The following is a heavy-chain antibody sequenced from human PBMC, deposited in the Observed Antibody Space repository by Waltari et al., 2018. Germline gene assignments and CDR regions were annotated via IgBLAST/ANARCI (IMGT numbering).Heavy chain of an antibody. D-gene: IGHD6-13*01. CDR3: AREGGRIAAAGTFDY. V-gene: IGHV1-69*01. CDR1: GVTFSSYA. J-gene: IGHJ4*02. Sequence: QVQLVQSGAEVKKPGSSVKVSCKASGVTFSSYAIRWVRQAPGQGLEWMGGIIPIFGTANYAQKFQGRVTITADESTSTAYMELSSLRSEDTAVYYCAREGGRIAAAGTFDYWGQGTLVTVSS. CDR2: IIPIFGTA.